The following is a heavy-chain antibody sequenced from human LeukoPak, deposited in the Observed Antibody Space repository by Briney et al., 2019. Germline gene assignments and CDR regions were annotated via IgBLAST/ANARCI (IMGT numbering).Heavy chain of an antibody. J-gene: IGHJ6*03. CDR2: IYTSGST. Sequence: SETLSLTCTVSGGSISSGSYYWSWIRQPAGKGLEWIGRIYTSGSTNYNPSLKSRVTISVDTSKNQFSLRLSSVTAADTAVYYCARFPGSAEYRHYYYMDVWGKGTTVTVSS. D-gene: IGHD2-15*01. V-gene: IGHV4-61*02. CDR3: ARFPGSAEYRHYYYMDV. CDR1: GGSISSGSYY.